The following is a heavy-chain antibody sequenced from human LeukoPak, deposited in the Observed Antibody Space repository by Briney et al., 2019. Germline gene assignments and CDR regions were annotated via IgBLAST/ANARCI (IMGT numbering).Heavy chain of an antibody. CDR3: ARDSLWFGELFDY. J-gene: IGHJ4*02. V-gene: IGHV1-69*01. CDR1: GGTFSSYA. D-gene: IGHD3-10*01. Sequence: SVKVSCKASGGTFSSYAISWVRQASGQGLEWMGGIIPIFGTANYAQKFQGRVTITADESTSTAYMELSSLRSEDTAVYYCARDSLWFGELFDYWGQGTLVTVSS. CDR2: IIPIFGTA.